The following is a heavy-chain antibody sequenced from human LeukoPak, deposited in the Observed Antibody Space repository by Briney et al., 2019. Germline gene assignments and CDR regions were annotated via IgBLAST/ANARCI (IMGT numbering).Heavy chain of an antibody. CDR2: IYYIGST. CDR1: GGSISSYY. V-gene: IGHV4-59*01. CDR3: ARQETSFYYYYMDV. J-gene: IGHJ6*03. Sequence: PLETLSLTCTVSGGSISSYYWSWIRQPPGKGLEWIGYIYYIGSTNYNPSLKSRVTISADTSKNQFSLKLSSVTAADTAVYYCARQETSFYYYYMDVWGKGTTVTVSS.